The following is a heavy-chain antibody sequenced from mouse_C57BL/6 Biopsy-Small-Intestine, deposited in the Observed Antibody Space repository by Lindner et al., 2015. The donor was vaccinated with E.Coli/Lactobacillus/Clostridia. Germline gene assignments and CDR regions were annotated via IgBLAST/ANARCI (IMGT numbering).Heavy chain of an antibody. CDR3: ARTARTPTAVAGTNH. CDR1: SYIDNYG. J-gene: IGHJ3*01. V-gene: IGHV1-7*01. CDR2: ISARTGDT. D-gene: IGHD2-14*01. Sequence: SVKVSCKASSYIDNYGFVWVRQAPGLGLEWMGWISARTGDTSYAQKFQGRVTMTTDTSTNTVYMELRDLTSDDTAVYYCARTARTPTAVAGTNHWGQGTLVSVS.